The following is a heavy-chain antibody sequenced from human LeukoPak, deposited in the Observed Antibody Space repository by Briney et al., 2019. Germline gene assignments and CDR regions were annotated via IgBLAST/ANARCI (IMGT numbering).Heavy chain of an antibody. D-gene: IGHD3-16*01. J-gene: IGHJ5*02. Sequence: GGSLRLSCAASGFTFSSYAMHWVRQAPGKGLEYVSAISSNGGSTYYANSVKGRFTISRDNSKNTLYLQMGSLRAEDMAVYYCARSGPAGGGFDPWGQGTLVTVSS. CDR1: GFTFSSYA. CDR3: ARSGPAGGGFDP. CDR2: ISSNGGST. V-gene: IGHV3-64*01.